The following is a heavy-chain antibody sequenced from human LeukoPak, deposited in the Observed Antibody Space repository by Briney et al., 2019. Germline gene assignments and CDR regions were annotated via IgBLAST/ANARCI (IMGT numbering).Heavy chain of an antibody. CDR2: INHSGST. Sequence: SETLSLTCAVYGGSFSGYYWSWIRQPPGKGLEWIGEINHSGSTNYNPSLKSRVTISVDTSKNQFSLKLSSVTAADTAVYYCAREGPMFDSGSYSKSLGYWGQGFLVTASS. J-gene: IGHJ4*02. V-gene: IGHV4-34*01. CDR1: GGSFSGYY. D-gene: IGHD3-10*01. CDR3: AREGPMFDSGSYSKSLGY.